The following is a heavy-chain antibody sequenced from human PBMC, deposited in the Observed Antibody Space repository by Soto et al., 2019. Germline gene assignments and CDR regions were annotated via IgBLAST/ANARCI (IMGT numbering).Heavy chain of an antibody. J-gene: IGHJ4*02. D-gene: IGHD3-16*01. CDR1: GFPFSAYN. Sequence: PGGSLRLSCTGSGFPFSAYNINWVRQAPGKGLEWVSSITVGSSHIYQPNSMKGRFTISRDDAKNSVYLQIDSLRDEDTALYYCSRSPEVGVRGAYWGPGTLVTVSS. CDR3: SRSPEVGVRGAY. CDR2: ITVGSSHI. V-gene: IGHV3-21*01.